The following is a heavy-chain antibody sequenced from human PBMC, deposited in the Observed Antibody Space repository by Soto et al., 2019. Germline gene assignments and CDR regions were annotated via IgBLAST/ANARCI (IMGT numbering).Heavy chain of an antibody. V-gene: IGHV1-24*01. J-gene: IGHJ5*02. D-gene: IGHD3-10*01. CDR3: ASLRAIPQFGALLTGGVFWFDP. CDR1: GYTLTELS. CDR2: FDPEDGET. Sequence: ASVKVSCKVSGYTLTELSVHWLRQSPGKGLEWMGGFDPEDGETTYAQKFQDRVTMTEDTSTDTAYMELSSLRSGDTAVYFCASLRAIPQFGALLTGGVFWFDPWG.